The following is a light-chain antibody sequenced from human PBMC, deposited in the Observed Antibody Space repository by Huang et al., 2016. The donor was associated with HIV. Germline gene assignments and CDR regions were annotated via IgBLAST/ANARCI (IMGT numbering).Light chain of an antibody. V-gene: IGKV1-12*01. CDR2: GAS. CDR3: QQANSFPIT. Sequence: SASVGDRVTITCRASQRISTWLAWYQQKPGKAPKLLIYGASILGSGVPPRFSGSGSGTDFTLTISNLQTEDFATYYCQQANSFPITFGQGTRLENK. CDR1: QRISTW. J-gene: IGKJ5*01.